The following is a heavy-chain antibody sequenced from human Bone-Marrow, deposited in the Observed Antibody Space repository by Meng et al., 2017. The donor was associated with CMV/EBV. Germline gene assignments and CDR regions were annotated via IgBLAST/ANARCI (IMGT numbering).Heavy chain of an antibody. V-gene: IGHV1-18*01. CDR2: ISAYNGNT. CDR3: ARDRERRITKIPGDD. J-gene: IGHJ4*02. Sequence: ASVKVSCKASGYTFARYGISWVRQTPGQGLEWMGWISAYNGNTNYAQKLQGRVTMTTNTSTSTAYMELRSLRSDDTAVYYGARDRERRITKIPGDDWGQGTLVTVSS. CDR1: GYTFARYG. D-gene: IGHD1-20*01.